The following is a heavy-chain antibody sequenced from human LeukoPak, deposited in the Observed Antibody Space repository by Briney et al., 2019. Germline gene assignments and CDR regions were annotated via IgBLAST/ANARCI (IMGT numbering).Heavy chain of an antibody. D-gene: IGHD2-2*01. V-gene: IGHV3-23*01. J-gene: IGHJ5*02. CDR3: AMGSSTSSGWFDP. CDR2: ISGSGGST. Sequence: GGSLRLSCAASGFTFSSYVMSWVRQAPGKGMEWVSTISGSGGSTYYADSVKGRFTISRDNSKNTLYLQMNSLRAEDMAVYYCAMGSSTSSGWFDPWGQGTPVTVSS. CDR1: GFTFSSYV.